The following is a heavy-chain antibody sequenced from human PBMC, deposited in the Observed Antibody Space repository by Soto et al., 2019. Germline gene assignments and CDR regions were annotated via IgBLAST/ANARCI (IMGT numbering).Heavy chain of an antibody. J-gene: IGHJ6*02. Sequence: QVQLVQSGAEVKKPGSSVKVSCKASGGTFSSYAISWVRQAPGQGLEWMGGIIPIFGTANYAQKFQGRVTITADESTSTAYMELSSLRSEDTAVYYCASPQRVPARLPPVRYYYYGMDVWGQGTTVTVSS. CDR3: ASPQRVPARLPPVRYYYYGMDV. V-gene: IGHV1-69*01. D-gene: IGHD2-2*01. CDR1: GGTFSSYA. CDR2: IIPIFGTA.